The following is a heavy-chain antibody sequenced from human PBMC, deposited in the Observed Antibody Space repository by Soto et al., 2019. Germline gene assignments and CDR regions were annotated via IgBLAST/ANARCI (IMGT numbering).Heavy chain of an antibody. V-gene: IGHV3-7*01. J-gene: IGHJ4*02. D-gene: IGHD3-3*01. CDR2: INQDGSET. Sequence: GGSLRLSCAASGFTFSTYWMTWVRQAPGKGLEWVANINQDGSETYSVDSVKGRFTISRDNAKNSLYLQMNSLRAEDTAVYYCARDVEKRNFYKFWSGSLHWGQGTLVTVSS. CDR1: GFTFSTYW. CDR3: ARDVEKRNFYKFWSGSLH.